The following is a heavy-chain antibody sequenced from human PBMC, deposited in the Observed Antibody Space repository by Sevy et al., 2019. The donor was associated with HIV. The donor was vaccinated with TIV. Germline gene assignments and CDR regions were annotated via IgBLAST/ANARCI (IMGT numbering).Heavy chain of an antibody. V-gene: IGHV3-30*02. Sequence: GGSLRLSCAASGFTFNNYGMHWVRQAPGKGLEWVTFIRHDGSDEYYTDSGKGRFTISRDNSKNTVYLEMNSLRAEDTAVYYCARDRKVLLVVYAIPFDVFDIWGQGTMVTVSS. CDR2: IRHDGSDE. J-gene: IGHJ3*02. CDR1: GFTFNNYG. D-gene: IGHD2-8*02. CDR3: ARDRKVLLVVYAIPFDVFDI.